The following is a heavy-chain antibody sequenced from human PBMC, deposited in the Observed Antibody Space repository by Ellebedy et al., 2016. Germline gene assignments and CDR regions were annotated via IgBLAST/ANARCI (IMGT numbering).Heavy chain of an antibody. J-gene: IGHJ2*01. D-gene: IGHD6-19*01. V-gene: IGHV3-30*18. CDR3: AKGAIAVAGNEDNWYFDL. CDR1: GFTFSSYG. CDR2: ISYDGSNK. Sequence: GESLKISXAASGFTFSSYGMHWVRQAPGKGLEWVAVISYDGSNKYYADSVKGRFTISRDNSKNTLYLQMNSLRAEDTAVYYCAKGAIAVAGNEDNWYFDLWGRGTLVTVSS.